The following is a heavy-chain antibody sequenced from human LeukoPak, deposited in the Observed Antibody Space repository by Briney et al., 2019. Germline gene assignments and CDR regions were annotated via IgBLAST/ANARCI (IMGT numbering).Heavy chain of an antibody. D-gene: IGHD3-10*01. J-gene: IGHJ4*02. Sequence: ASVKVSCKASGYTFTGYYMHWVRQAPGQGLEWMGRINPNSGGTNYAQKFQGRVTMTRDTSISTAYMELTSLTSDDTAVYSCARDFAGSGYFDYWGQGTLVTVSS. V-gene: IGHV1-2*06. CDR1: GYTFTGYY. CDR2: INPNSGGT. CDR3: ARDFAGSGYFDY.